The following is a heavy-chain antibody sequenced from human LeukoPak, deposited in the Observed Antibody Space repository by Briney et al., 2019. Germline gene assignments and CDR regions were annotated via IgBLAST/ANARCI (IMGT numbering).Heavy chain of an antibody. CDR1: GYSISSGYY. D-gene: IGHD3-9*01. CDR3: ARQYYDILTGYDLPLDYYYYMDV. V-gene: IGHV4-38-2*01. Sequence: SSVTLSLTCAVSGYSISSGYYWGWIRQPPGKGLEGIGSIYHSGSTYYNPSLKSRVTISVDTSKNQFSLKLSSVTAADTAVYYCARQYYDILTGYDLPLDYYYYMDVWGKGTTVTVSS. J-gene: IGHJ6*03. CDR2: IYHSGST.